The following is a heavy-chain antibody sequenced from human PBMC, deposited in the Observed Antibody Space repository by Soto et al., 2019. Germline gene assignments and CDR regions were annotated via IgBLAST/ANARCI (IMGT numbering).Heavy chain of an antibody. CDR1: GYTLTEAP. V-gene: IGHV1-24*01. D-gene: IGHD5-12*01. J-gene: IGHJ4*02. CDR2: FDPEDDGT. CDR3: ATARDGYTPLAY. Sequence: QVHLIQSGTEVKKPGASVKVSCKVYGYTLTEAPMHWVRQAPGKGLEWMGGFDPEDDGTIYAQNFQGRLTMTEDTSTDTAYLELSSLTSEDTAVYYCATARDGYTPLAYWGLGTLVSVSA.